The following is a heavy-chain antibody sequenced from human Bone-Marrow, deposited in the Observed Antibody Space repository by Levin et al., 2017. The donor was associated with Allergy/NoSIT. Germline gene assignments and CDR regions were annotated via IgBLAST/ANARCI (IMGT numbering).Heavy chain of an antibody. V-gene: IGHV4-4*07. CDR1: GAPVSSYY. CDR2: VYTTGNT. D-gene: IGHD1-26*01. J-gene: IGHJ6*02. CDR3: ARDFFSDGMDV. Sequence: SETLSLVCSVSGAPVSSYYWTWVRQSAGPGPEWLGRVYTTGNTYYNPSFRGRVTMSLDASKNQFSLKLSSVTAMDTAVYFCARDFFSDGMDVWVQGTTVKVSS.